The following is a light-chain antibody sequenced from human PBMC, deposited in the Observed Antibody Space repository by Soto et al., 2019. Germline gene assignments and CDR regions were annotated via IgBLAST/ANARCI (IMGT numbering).Light chain of an antibody. V-gene: IGKV1-39*01. CDR1: QSISAH. Sequence: DIQMTQSPSSLSASVGDRVTITCRASQSISAHLNWYQQKPGKAPKVLIYAASTLQSGVPPRFSGSGSGTDFTLTISSLQPEDFATYYCQQSYSTPFYTFGQGTKVDFK. CDR2: AAS. CDR3: QQSYSTPFYT. J-gene: IGKJ2*01.